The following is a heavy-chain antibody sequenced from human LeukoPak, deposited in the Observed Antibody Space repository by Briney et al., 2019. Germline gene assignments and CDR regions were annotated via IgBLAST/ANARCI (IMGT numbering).Heavy chain of an antibody. Sequence: ASVKVSCKASGYTFTDYYMHWVRQAPGQGLEWMGWINPNSGGTDYAQKFQGRVTMTRDTSISTAYMELSRLRSDDTAVYYCALITMIVVVKGDYFDYWGQGTLVTVSS. V-gene: IGHV1-2*02. CDR3: ALITMIVVVKGDYFDY. J-gene: IGHJ4*02. D-gene: IGHD3-22*01. CDR1: GYTFTDYY. CDR2: INPNSGGT.